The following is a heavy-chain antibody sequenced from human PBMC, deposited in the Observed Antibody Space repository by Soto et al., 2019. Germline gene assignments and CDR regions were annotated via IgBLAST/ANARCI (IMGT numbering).Heavy chain of an antibody. V-gene: IGHV1-24*01. CDR1: GYTLTELS. J-gene: IGHJ5*02. Sequence: ASVKVSCKVSGYTLTELSMHWVRQAPGKGLEWMGGFDPEDGETIYAQKFQGGVTMTEDTSTDTAYMELSSLRSEDTAVYYCATGPLSCSSTSCNWFDPWGQGTLVTVSS. CDR3: ATGPLSCSSTSCNWFDP. CDR2: FDPEDGET. D-gene: IGHD2-2*01.